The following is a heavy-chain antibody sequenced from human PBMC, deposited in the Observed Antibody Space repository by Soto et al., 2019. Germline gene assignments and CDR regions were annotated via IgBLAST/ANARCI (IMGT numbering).Heavy chain of an antibody. Sequence: GASVKVSCKASGGTFSSYAISWVRQAPGQGLEWMGGIIPIFGTANYAQKFQGRVTITADESTSTAYMELSSLRSEDTAVYYCARGDWRCSGGSCYSAYSWFDPWGQGTLVTVSS. V-gene: IGHV1-69*13. J-gene: IGHJ5*02. CDR3: ARGDWRCSGGSCYSAYSWFDP. CDR1: GGTFSSYA. CDR2: IIPIFGTA. D-gene: IGHD2-15*01.